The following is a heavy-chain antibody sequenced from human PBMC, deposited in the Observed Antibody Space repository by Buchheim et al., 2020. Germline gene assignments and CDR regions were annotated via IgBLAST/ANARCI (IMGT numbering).Heavy chain of an antibody. J-gene: IGHJ4*02. CDR1: GFTFSSYG. CDR2: ISYDGSNK. Sequence: VQLVESGGGLVQPGGSLRLSCAASGFTFSSYGIHWVRQAPGKGLEWVAVISYDGSNKYYADSVKGRFTISRDNSKNTLYLQMNSLRAEDTAVYYCAKDGPYYGDRPTTFDYWGQGTL. CDR3: AKDGPYYGDRPTTFDY. V-gene: IGHV3-30*18. D-gene: IGHD4-17*01.